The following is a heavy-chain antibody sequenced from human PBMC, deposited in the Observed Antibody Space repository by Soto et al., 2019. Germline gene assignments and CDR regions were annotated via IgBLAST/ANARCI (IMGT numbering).Heavy chain of an antibody. CDR1: GGSVSSGSYY. D-gene: IGHD3-10*01. V-gene: IGHV4-61*01. CDR2: IYYSGST. J-gene: IGHJ4*02. Sequence: SQTLSLTCTASGGSVSSGSYYWTWIRQPPGKGLEWIGNIYYSGSTNYNPSLKSRVTISVDTSKNQFSLKLSSVTAADTAVYYCARDLPTRGYFDYWGQGALVTVSS. CDR3: ARDLPTRGYFDY.